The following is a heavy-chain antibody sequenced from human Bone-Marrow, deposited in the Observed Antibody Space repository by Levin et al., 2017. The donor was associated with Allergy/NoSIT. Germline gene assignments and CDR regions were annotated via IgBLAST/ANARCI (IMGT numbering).Heavy chain of an antibody. J-gene: IGHJ4*02. CDR3: AREDASGSFVDY. Sequence: GSLRLSCSVSGDSISSSSYYWGWIRQPPGQGLEWIGTIFYSGNTYYNPSLKSLVTLSVDTSKNQFSLKLASVTAADTAVYYCAREDASGSFVDYWGQGTLVIVSS. V-gene: IGHV4-39*07. D-gene: IGHD3-10*01. CDR1: GDSISSSSYY. CDR2: IFYSGNT.